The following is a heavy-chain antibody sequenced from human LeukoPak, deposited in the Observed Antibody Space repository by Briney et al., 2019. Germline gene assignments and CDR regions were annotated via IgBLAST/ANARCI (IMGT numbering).Heavy chain of an antibody. CDR1: GYTFISYG. V-gene: IGHV1-18*01. J-gene: IGHJ4*02. Sequence: GASVKVSCKASGYTFISYGISWVRQAPGQGLEWMGWISAYNGDTNYAQKLQGRVTMTTDTSTSTAHMELRSLRSDDTAVYYCARFSYYGSGSPQDYWGQGTLVTVSS. CDR3: ARFSYYGSGSPQDY. CDR2: ISAYNGDT. D-gene: IGHD3-10*01.